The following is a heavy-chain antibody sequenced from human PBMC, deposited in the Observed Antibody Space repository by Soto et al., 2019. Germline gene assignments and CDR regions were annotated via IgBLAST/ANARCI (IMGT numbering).Heavy chain of an antibody. D-gene: IGHD3-10*01. CDR2: IWYDGSNK. CDR3: ARDPDYYGSGSYFPY. Sequence: GGSLRLSCVASGFTFSTYGMHWVRQAPGKGLEWAAVIWYDGSNKYYADSVKGRFTISRDNSKNTLYLQMNSLRAEDTAVYYCARDPDYYGSGSYFPYWGQGTLVTVSS. V-gene: IGHV3-33*01. CDR1: GFTFSTYG. J-gene: IGHJ4*02.